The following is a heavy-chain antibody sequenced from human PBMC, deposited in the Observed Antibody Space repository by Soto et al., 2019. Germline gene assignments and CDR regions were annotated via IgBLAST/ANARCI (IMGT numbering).Heavy chain of an antibody. CDR1: GGSISSSSYY. V-gene: IGHV4-39*01. CDR2: IYYSGST. J-gene: IGHJ6*02. D-gene: IGHD5-18*01. CDR3: ARHNRYIYGYYYYGMDF. Sequence: ASETLSLTCTVSGGSISSSSYYWGWIRQPPGKGLEWIGSIYYSGSTYYNPSLKSRVTISVDTSKNQFSLKLSSVTAADTSVEYCARHNRYIYGYYYYGMDFWGQGTTVT.